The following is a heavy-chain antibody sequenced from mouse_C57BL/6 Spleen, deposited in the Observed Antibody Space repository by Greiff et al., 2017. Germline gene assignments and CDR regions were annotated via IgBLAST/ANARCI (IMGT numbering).Heavy chain of an antibody. J-gene: IGHJ2*01. Sequence: EVKLVESGGDLVKPGGSLKLSCAASGFTFSSYGMSWVRQTPDKRLEWVATISSGGSYTYCPDSVKGRFTISRDNAKNTLYLQMSSLKAEDTAMYYCASIYYYGSSYFDYWGQGTTLTVSS. V-gene: IGHV5-6*01. D-gene: IGHD1-1*01. CDR2: ISSGGSYT. CDR1: GFTFSSYG. CDR3: ASIYYYGSSYFDY.